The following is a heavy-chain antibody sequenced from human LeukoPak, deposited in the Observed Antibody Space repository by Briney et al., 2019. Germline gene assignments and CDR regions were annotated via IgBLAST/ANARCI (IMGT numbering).Heavy chain of an antibody. CDR1: GFTFSSYS. Sequence: PGGSLRLSCAASGFTFSSYSMNWVRQAPGKGLEWVSSISSSSSYIYYADSVKGRFTISRDNAKNSLYLQMNSLRAEDTAVYYCAREVAAYSNYGGFDYWGQGTLVTVSS. D-gene: IGHD4-11*01. J-gene: IGHJ4*02. CDR2: ISSSSSYI. CDR3: AREVAAYSNYGGFDY. V-gene: IGHV3-21*01.